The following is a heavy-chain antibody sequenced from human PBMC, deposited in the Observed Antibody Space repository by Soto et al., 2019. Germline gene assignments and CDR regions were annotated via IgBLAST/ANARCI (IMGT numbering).Heavy chain of an antibody. CDR3: AAGGGLPRYY. CDR2: IYHSGST. D-gene: IGHD5-12*01. J-gene: IGHJ4*02. V-gene: IGHV4-30-2*01. CDR1: GGSISSGGYS. Sequence: QLQLQESGSGLVKPSQTLSLTCAVSGGSISSGGYSWSWIRQPPGKGLEWIGYIYHSGSTYYNPSLQGRVTISVARSKNQFPLKLSSVTAADTAVSYCAAGGGLPRYYWGQGTLVTVSS.